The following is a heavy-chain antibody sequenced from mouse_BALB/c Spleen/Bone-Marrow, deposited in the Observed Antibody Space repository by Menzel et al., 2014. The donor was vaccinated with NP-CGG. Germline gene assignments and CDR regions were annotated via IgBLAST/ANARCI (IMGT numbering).Heavy chain of an antibody. V-gene: IGHV5-9-2*01. CDR2: ISGDGRYT. Sequence: DVKLVESGGGLVKSGGSLKLSCAASRFSFSNYGMSWLRQTPEKRLEWVATISGDGRYTFYSDSVKGRFTISRDNAKNNLYLQLSGLRSEDTALYYCARHAYYDQTEVSFVCWGQGTLVTVSA. CDR1: RFSFSNYG. D-gene: IGHD2-4*01. CDR3: ARHAYYDQTEVSFVC. J-gene: IGHJ3*01.